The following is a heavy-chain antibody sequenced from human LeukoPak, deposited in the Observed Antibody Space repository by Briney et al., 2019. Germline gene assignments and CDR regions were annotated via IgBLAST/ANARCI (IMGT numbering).Heavy chain of an antibody. D-gene: IGHD6-19*01. CDR2: IRGSGATT. CDR3: AKGIQWPETY. Sequence: GGSLRLSCAASGFTFSSYAMSWVRQAPGKGLEWVSAIRGSGATTYYADSVKGRFTISRDNSKNTLYLQMNSLRVEDTAVYYCAKGIQWPETYWGQGTLVTVSS. V-gene: IGHV3-23*01. CDR1: GFTFSSYA. J-gene: IGHJ1*01.